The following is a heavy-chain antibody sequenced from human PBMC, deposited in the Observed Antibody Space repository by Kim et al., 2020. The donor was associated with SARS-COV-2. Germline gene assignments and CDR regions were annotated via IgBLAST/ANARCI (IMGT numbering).Heavy chain of an antibody. CDR2: IYSGGST. V-gene: IGHV3-53*01. CDR1: GFTVSNKY. J-gene: IGHJ6*02. Sequence: GGSLRLSCAASGFTVSNKYMTWVRQAPGKGLEWVSVIYSGGSTYYADSVKGRFTISRDSSKNTLYLQMNSLRAEDTAVYYCARDNRVIVAVGRVSYDCMDVWGQGTTVTVSS. D-gene: IGHD6-13*01. CDR3: ARDNRVIVAVGRVSYDCMDV.